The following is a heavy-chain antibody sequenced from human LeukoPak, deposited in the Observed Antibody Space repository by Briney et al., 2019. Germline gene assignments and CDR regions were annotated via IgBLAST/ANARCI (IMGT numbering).Heavy chain of an antibody. CDR1: GYTFTTQA. Sequence: ASVKVSCKASGYTFTTQAMNWVRQAPGQQGLEWMGWIHTNTGNPTYAQDFTGRFLFSLDTSVNTAYLHISGLRVEDTGLYYCTIGSYWGQGTLVTVSS. D-gene: IGHD1-26*01. V-gene: IGHV7-4-1*02. J-gene: IGHJ4*02. CDR3: TIGSY. CDR2: IHTNTGNP.